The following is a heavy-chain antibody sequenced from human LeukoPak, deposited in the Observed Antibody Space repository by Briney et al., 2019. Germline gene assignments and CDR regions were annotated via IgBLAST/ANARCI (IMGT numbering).Heavy chain of an antibody. J-gene: IGHJ5*02. CDR2: IVVGSGNT. V-gene: IGHV1-58*02. CDR1: GSTFTSSA. D-gene: IGHD6-19*01. CDR3: AAVSNREGSSGLYNWFDP. Sequence: ASVKVSCKASGSTFTSSAMQWVRQARGQRLEWIGWIVVGSGNTNYAQKFQERVTITRDMSTSTAYMELSSLRSEDTAVYYCAAVSNREGSSGLYNWFDPWGQGTLVTVSS.